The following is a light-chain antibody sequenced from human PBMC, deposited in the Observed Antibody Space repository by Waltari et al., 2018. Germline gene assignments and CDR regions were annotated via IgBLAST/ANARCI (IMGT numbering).Light chain of an antibody. J-gene: IGKJ5*01. CDR1: QDISSW. CDR2: AVS. CDR3: QQGDGFHPIT. Sequence: DIQMTQSPSSVSASAGDRVTITCRASQDISSWLAWYQQKPGQAPRLLLSAVSILHSGVPSRFSGSGSGTDFTLTITSLQPEDFAIYYCQQGDGFHPITFGQGTRLE. V-gene: IGKV1-12*01.